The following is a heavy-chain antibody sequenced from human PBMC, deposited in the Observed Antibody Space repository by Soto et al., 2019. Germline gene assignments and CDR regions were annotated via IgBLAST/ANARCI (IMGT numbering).Heavy chain of an antibody. J-gene: IGHJ4*02. CDR1: GGSFSGYY. D-gene: IGHD2-2*01. CDR2: INHSGST. Sequence: QVQLQQWGAGLLKPSETLSLTCAVYGGSFSGYYWSWIRQPPGKGLEWIGEINHSGSTNYNPSLKSRVTISVDTSKNQFSLKLSSVTAADTAVYYCARGRGRVTNIVVVPAEDSQDYWGQGTLVTVSS. V-gene: IGHV4-34*01. CDR3: ARGRGRVTNIVVVPAEDSQDY.